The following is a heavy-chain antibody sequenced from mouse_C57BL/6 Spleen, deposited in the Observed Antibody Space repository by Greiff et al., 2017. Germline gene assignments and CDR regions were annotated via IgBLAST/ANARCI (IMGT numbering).Heavy chain of an antibody. CDR3: TREKSQTGNFDY. CDR2: IYPGNSDT. Sequence: VQLQQSGTVLARPGASVKMSCKTSGYTFTSYWMHWVKQRPGQGLEWIGAIYPGNSDTSYNQKFKGKAKLTAVTSASTAYMELSSLTNEDSAVYYCTREKSQTGNFDYWGQGTTLTVSS. D-gene: IGHD4-1*01. V-gene: IGHV1-5*01. J-gene: IGHJ2*01. CDR1: GYTFTSYW.